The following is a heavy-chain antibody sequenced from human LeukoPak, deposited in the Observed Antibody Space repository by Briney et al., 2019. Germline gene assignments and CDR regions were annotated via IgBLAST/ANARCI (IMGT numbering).Heavy chain of an antibody. Sequence: ASVKVSCKASGYTFTGYYMHWVRQAPGQGLEWMGWINPNSGGTNYAQKFQGRVTMTRDTSISTAYMELSRLRSDDTAVYYCARDGSLQGFGELLYPYWGQGTLVTVSS. V-gene: IGHV1-2*02. J-gene: IGHJ4*02. CDR3: ARDGSLQGFGELLYPY. CDR2: INPNSGGT. D-gene: IGHD3-10*01. CDR1: GYTFTGYY.